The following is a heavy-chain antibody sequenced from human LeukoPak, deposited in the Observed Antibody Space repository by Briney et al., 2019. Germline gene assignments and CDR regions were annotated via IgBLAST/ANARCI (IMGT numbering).Heavy chain of an antibody. CDR3: ARGRDCSGGSCFSGLDY. CDR1: GGSISSYY. V-gene: IGHV4-59*01. Sequence: PSETLSLTYTVSGGSISSYYWSWIRQPPGKGLEWIGYIYYSGSTNYNPSLKSRVPISVDTSKNQFSLKLSSVTAADTAVYYCARGRDCSGGSCFSGLDYWGQGTLVTVSS. CDR2: IYYSGST. J-gene: IGHJ4*02. D-gene: IGHD2-15*01.